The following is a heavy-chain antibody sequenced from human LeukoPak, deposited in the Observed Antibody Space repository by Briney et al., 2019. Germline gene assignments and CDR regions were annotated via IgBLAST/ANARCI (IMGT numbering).Heavy chain of an antibody. Sequence: SETLSLTCTVSGGSISSSRYYWGWIRQPPGKGLEWIGSIYYSGSTYYNPSLKSRVTISVDTSKNQFSLKLRSLTAADTAVYYCARSWVNWGQGTLVTVSS. CDR1: GGSISSSRYY. V-gene: IGHV4-39*01. CDR3: ARSWVN. D-gene: IGHD4-23*01. CDR2: IYYSGST. J-gene: IGHJ4*02.